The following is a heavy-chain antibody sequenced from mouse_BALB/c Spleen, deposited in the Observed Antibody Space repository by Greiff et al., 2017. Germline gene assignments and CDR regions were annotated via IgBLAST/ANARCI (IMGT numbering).Heavy chain of an antibody. D-gene: IGHD2-2*01. CDR2: IYPGDGDT. CDR3: ARDGYEGY. Sequence: VQGVESGAELVWPGSSVKISCKASGYAFSSYWMNWVKQRPGQGLEWIGQIYPGDGDTNYNGKFKGKATLTADKSSSTAYMQLSSLTSEDSAVYFCARDGYEGYWGQGTTLTVSS. CDR1: GYAFSSYW. J-gene: IGHJ2*01. V-gene: IGHV1-80*01.